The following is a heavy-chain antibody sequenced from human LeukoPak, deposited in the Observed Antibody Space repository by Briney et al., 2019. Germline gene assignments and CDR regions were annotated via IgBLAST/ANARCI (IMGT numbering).Heavy chain of an antibody. J-gene: IGHJ6*03. V-gene: IGHV1-8*03. D-gene: IGHD2-2*01. CDR3: ARGCSSTSCFYYYYMDV. Sequence: ASVKVSCKASGYTFTSYDINWVRQATGQGLEWMGWMNPNSGNTGYAQKFQGRVTITRNTSISTAYMELSSLRSEDTAVYYCARGCSSTSCFYYYYMDVWAKGPRSPSP. CDR2: MNPNSGNT. CDR1: GYTFTSYD.